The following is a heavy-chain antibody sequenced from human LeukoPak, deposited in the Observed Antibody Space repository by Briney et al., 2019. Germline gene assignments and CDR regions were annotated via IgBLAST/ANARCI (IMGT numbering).Heavy chain of an antibody. Sequence: PGGSLRLSCAASGFTFSSYAMSWVRQAPGKGLEWVSAISGSGGSTYYADSVKGRFTISRDNSKNTLCLQMNSLRAEDTAVYYCAARPVLRFLVSFDYWGQGTLVTVSS. J-gene: IGHJ4*02. V-gene: IGHV3-23*01. CDR1: GFTFSSYA. CDR2: ISGSGGST. CDR3: AARPVLRFLVSFDY. D-gene: IGHD3-3*01.